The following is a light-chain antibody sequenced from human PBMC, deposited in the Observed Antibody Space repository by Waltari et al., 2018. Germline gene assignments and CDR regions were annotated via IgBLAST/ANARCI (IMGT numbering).Light chain of an antibody. CDR2: DDT. CDR1: SSAVALHNL. V-gene: IGLV2-23*02. CDR3: CSYSSSTIFGHVV. Sequence: QSALTQPASVSGSPGQSITLSCTTSSSAVALHNLVSWYQQYPGEVPQLIIFDDTERPSGISNRFSGSKSGRTASRTISVLQPEDEADYYCCSYSSSTIFGHVVFGGGTKLTVL. J-gene: IGLJ2*01.